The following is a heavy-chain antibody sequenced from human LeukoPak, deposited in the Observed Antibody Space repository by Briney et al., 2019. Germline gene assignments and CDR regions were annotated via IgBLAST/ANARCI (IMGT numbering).Heavy chain of an antibody. D-gene: IGHD3-16*02. V-gene: IGHV4-34*01. CDR1: GGSFSGYY. J-gene: IGHJ4*02. CDR3: ARGRGIMITFGGVIVPSFFDY. CDR2: INHSGST. Sequence: SETLSLTCAVYGGSFSGYYWSWIRQPPGKGLEWIGEINHSGSTNYNPSLKSRVTISVDTSKNQFSLKLSSVTAADPAVYYCARGRGIMITFGGVIVPSFFDYWGQGTLVTVSS.